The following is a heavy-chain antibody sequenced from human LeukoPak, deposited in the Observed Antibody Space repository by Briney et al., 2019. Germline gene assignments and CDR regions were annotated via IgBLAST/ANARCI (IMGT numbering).Heavy chain of an antibody. CDR2: VHPSEGT. V-gene: IGHV4-4*02. Sequence: SGTLSLTCAVSGGSVSHSNWWTWVRQSPGKGLEWIGEVHPSEGTNYNPSLKSRVTISVDTSKNQFSLKLSSVTAADTAVYYCARGGIYDSSGYYSGILDYWGQGTLVTVSS. D-gene: IGHD3-22*01. CDR1: GGSVSHSNW. J-gene: IGHJ4*02. CDR3: ARGGIYDSSGYYSGILDY.